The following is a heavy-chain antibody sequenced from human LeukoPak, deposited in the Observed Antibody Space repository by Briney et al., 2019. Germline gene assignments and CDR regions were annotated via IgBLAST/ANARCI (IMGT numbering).Heavy chain of an antibody. D-gene: IGHD3-9*01. CDR3: ARGYYDILTGYYTHYYYYYYMDV. J-gene: IGHJ6*03. Sequence: GASVKVSCKASGYTFTSYDINWVRQATGQGLEWMGWMNPNSGNTSYAQKFQGRVTMTRNTSISTAYMELSSLRSEDTAVYYCARGYYDILTGYYTHYYYYYYMDVWGRGTTVTISS. V-gene: IGHV1-8*01. CDR2: MNPNSGNT. CDR1: GYTFTSYD.